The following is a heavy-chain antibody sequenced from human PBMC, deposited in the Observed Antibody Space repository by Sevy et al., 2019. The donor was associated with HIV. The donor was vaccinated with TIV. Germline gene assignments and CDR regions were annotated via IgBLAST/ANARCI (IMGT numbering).Heavy chain of an antibody. Sequence: GGSLRLSCAASGFTFSDYAMHWVRHTQGKGLEWVAVISYDGINKNYADSVKGRFTLSRDNSKNTLSLQMNSPRTEDTAVYYCARDRSTRWINYYFDYWNQGTLVTVSS. D-gene: IGHD2-2*01. CDR1: GFTFSDYA. CDR2: ISYDGINK. V-gene: IGHV3-30-3*01. J-gene: IGHJ4*02. CDR3: ARDRSTRWINYYFDY.